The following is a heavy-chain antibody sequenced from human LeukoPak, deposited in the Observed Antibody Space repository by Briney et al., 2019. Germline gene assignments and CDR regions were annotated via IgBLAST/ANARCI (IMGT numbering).Heavy chain of an antibody. CDR3: ARDLVWYDSSSCYYYYYMDV. V-gene: IGHV3-11*01. CDR1: GFTFSGYY. J-gene: IGHJ6*03. CDR2: ISSSGRNI. Sequence: GGSLRLSCAASGFTFSGYYMSWLRQAPGKGLEWVSYISSSGRNIYYADSVKGRFTISRDNAKNTLYLEMTTLTAEDTAVYYCARDLVWYDSSSCYYYYYMDVWGKGTMVTVSS. D-gene: IGHD6-13*01.